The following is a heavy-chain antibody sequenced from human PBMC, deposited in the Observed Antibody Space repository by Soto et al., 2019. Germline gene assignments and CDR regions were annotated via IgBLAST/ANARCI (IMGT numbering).Heavy chain of an antibody. D-gene: IGHD2-2*01. CDR1: GGSISTYY. CDR2: IYYSGST. J-gene: IGHJ3*02. Sequence: QVQLQESGPGLVKPSETLSLTCTVSGGSISTYYWSWIRQPPGKELEWIGYIYYSGSTSYNPSLKSRVTLSVDTSKHHFSVKLSSVTAADTAVYYCARDMGLGYCSSTSCSSFDIWGRGTMVTVSA. CDR3: ARDMGLGYCSSTSCSSFDI. V-gene: IGHV4-59*01.